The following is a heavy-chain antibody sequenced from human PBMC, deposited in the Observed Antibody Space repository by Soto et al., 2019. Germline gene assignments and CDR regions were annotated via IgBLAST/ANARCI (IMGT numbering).Heavy chain of an antibody. CDR3: ARLDIVVVVAATGPSGMDV. Sequence: ASVKVSCKASGGTFSSYAISWVRQAPGQGLEWMGGIIPIFGTANYAQKFQGRVTITADKSTSTAYMELSSLRSEDTAVCYCARLDIVVVVAATGPSGMDVWGQGTTVTVSS. J-gene: IGHJ6*02. CDR1: GGTFSSYA. D-gene: IGHD2-15*01. V-gene: IGHV1-69*06. CDR2: IIPIFGTA.